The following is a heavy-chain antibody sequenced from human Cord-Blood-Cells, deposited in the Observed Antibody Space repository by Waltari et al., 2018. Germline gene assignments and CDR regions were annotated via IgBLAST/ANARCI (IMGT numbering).Heavy chain of an antibody. V-gene: IGHV4-59*01. CDR1: GGPISSYY. J-gene: IGHJ5*02. D-gene: IGHD2-2*01. CDR2: IYYSGST. Sequence: QVQLQESGPGLVKPSETLSLTCTVSGGPISSYYWTWIRPPPGKGLEWIGYIYYSGSTNYNPSLKSRVTISVDTSKNQFSLKLSSVTAADTAVYYCARLVGCSSTSCYFWFDPWRQGTLVTVSS. CDR3: ARLVGCSSTSCYFWFDP.